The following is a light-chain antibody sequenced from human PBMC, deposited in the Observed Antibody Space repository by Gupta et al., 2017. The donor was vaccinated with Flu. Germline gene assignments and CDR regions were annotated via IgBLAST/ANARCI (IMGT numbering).Light chain of an antibody. Sequence: QLVLTQSPSASASLGPSVKLTCTLSSGHSTYAIAWHQQQPKKGPRYLMKVNNDGSHNKGDGIPDRFSGSSSGAERYLTISSLQSEDEADYYCQTWGTGTWVFGGGTKLTVL. V-gene: IGLV4-69*01. CDR3: QTWGTGTWV. J-gene: IGLJ3*02. CDR1: SGHSTYA. CDR2: VNNDGSH.